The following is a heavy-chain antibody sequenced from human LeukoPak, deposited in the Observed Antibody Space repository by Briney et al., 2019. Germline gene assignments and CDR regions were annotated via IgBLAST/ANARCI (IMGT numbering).Heavy chain of an antibody. CDR2: INIGGTNT. CDR3: ATDGAGFDT. CDR1: GFTFNDYY. J-gene: IGHJ5*02. V-gene: IGHV3-11*01. Sequence: GGSLRLSCAASGFTFNDYYMSWVRQAPGKGLEWLSYINIGGTNTHYADSVKGRFTISRDNAKKSLYLEMNNLRAEDTAVYYCATDGAGFDTWGQGVLVTVSS.